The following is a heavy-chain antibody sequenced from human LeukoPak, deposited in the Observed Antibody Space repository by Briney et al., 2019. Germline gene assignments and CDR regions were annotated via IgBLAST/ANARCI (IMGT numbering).Heavy chain of an antibody. CDR3: ASGGRDGYNGDY. V-gene: IGHV1-69*04. CDR1: GGTFTSYA. CDR2: IIPIFGIA. D-gene: IGHD5-24*01. Sequence: SVKVSCKASGGTFTSYAIRGVRQAPGQGLEWMGRIIPIFGIANYAQKFQGRVTITADKSTSTAYMELSSLRSEDTAVYYCASGGRDGYNGDYWGRGTLVTVSS. J-gene: IGHJ4*02.